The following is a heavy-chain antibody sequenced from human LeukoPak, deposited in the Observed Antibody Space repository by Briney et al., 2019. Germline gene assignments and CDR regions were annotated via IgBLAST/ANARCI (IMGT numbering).Heavy chain of an antibody. V-gene: IGHV3-33*08. Sequence: GGSLRLSCAASRFTLSTYWMSWVRQASGKGLEWVAVIWYDGSNKYYADSVKGRFTISRDNSKNTLYLQMNSLRAEDTAVYYCARDLGGSAYYWGQGTLVTVSS. J-gene: IGHJ4*02. CDR2: IWYDGSNK. CDR3: ARDLGGSAYY. CDR1: RFTLSTYW. D-gene: IGHD1-26*01.